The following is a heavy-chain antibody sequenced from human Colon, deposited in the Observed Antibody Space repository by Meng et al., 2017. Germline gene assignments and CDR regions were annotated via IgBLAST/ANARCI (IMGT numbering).Heavy chain of an antibody. J-gene: IGHJ4*02. CDR1: GYIFTSYD. V-gene: IGHV1-8*01. CDR3: ARGRTTISGVIPYFDY. D-gene: IGHD3-3*01. Sequence: QVQLVQSGAEVKKPGASVKVSCQASGYIFTSYDLDWVRQAAGQGLEWVGWMNPYSGKSGYAQNFHGRVTMTSNTSTKTAYIELSSLKSEDTAVYYCARGRTTISGVIPYFDYWGQGTLVTVSS. CDR2: MNPYSGKS.